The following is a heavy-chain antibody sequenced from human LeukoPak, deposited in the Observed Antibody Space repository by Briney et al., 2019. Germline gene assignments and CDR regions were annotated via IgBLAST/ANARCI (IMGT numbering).Heavy chain of an antibody. D-gene: IGHD6-19*01. CDR1: GFTFSSYG. V-gene: IGHV3-30*18. CDR2: ISYDGNNK. J-gene: IGHJ4*02. Sequence: GGSLRLSCAASGFTFSSYGMHWVRQAPGKGLEWVAVISYDGNNKYYADSVKGRFTISRDNSKNMLYLQMDNLRAEDTAVYYCAKYQRQWLPKGGFDYWGQGTLVTVSS. CDR3: AKYQRQWLPKGGFDY.